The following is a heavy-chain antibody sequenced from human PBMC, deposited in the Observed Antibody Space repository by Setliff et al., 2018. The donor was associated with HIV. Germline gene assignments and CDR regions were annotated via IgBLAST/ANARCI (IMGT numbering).Heavy chain of an antibody. D-gene: IGHD3-10*02. CDR3: ARDYLHVLDI. V-gene: IGHV1-2*02. CDR2: INSASGGT. CDR1: GYTFTGYY. J-gene: IGHJ3*02. Sequence: GASVKVSCKASGYTFTGYYIHWVRQAPGQGLEWMGWINSASGGTNYAQNFQGRVTVTRDTSINTAYVELNSLKSDDTAVYYCARDYLHVLDIWGQGTMVTVSS.